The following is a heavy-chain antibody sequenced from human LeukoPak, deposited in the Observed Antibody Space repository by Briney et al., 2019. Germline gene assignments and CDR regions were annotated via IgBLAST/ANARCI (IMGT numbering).Heavy chain of an antibody. CDR2: INPSGGST. D-gene: IGHD3-22*01. CDR1: GYTFTSYY. J-gene: IGHJ3*02. Sequence: ASVKVSCKASGYTFTSYYMHWVRQAPGQGLEWMGIINPSGGSTSYAQKFQGRVTMTRDMSTSTVYMELRSLRSDDTAVYYCARSKWGYDSSGYYSDAFDIWGQGTMVTVSS. V-gene: IGHV1-46*01. CDR3: ARSKWGYDSSGYYSDAFDI.